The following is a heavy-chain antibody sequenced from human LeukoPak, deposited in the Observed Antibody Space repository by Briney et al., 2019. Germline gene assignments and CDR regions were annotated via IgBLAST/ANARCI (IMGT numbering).Heavy chain of an antibody. Sequence: QTLSLTCAISGDSVSSNSAAWNWIRQSPSRGLEWLGRTYYRSKWYNDYAVCVKSRITINPDASKNQFSLQLKAVTPEDTAVYYCARIVGWDIDYWGQGTLVTVSS. V-gene: IGHV6-1*01. D-gene: IGHD5-12*01. J-gene: IGHJ4*02. CDR3: ARIVGWDIDY. CDR2: TYYRSKWYN. CDR1: GDSVSSNSAA.